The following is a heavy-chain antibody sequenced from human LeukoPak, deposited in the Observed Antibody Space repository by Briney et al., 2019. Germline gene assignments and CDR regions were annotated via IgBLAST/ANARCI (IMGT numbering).Heavy chain of an antibody. CDR1: GGSISSGGYY. D-gene: IGHD6-13*01. J-gene: IGHJ4*02. V-gene: IGHV3-23*01. CDR3: AKEASPYGSSWYDY. Sequence: ETLSLTCTVSGGSISSGGYYWSWIRQHPGKGLEWVSAISSGGGSTYYADSVKGRFTLSRDNSKNTLYLQMHSLRAADTAVYFCAKEASPYGSSWYDYWGQGTLVTVSS. CDR2: ISSGGGST.